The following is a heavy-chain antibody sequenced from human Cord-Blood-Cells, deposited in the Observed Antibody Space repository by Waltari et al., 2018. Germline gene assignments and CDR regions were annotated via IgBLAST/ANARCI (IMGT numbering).Heavy chain of an antibody. Sequence: QVTLKESGPVLVKPTETLTLTCTVSGFSLSNARMGVSWIRQPPGKALEWLAHIFSNAEKSYSTSLKSRLTISKDTSKSQVVLTMTNMDPVDTATYYCARSKRIAAAALDAFDIWGQGTMVTVSS. CDR3: ARSKRIAAAALDAFDI. V-gene: IGHV2-26*01. J-gene: IGHJ3*02. CDR2: IFSNAEK. D-gene: IGHD6-13*01. CDR1: GFSLSNARMG.